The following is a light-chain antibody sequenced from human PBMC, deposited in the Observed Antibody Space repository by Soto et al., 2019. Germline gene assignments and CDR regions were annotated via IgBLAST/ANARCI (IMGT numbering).Light chain of an antibody. Sequence: QSALTQPPSASGSPGQSVTISCTGTKNDIAVYDFVSWYQHHPGKAPRLIIYEVVQRPSGVPDRFSGSKSGNTASLTVSGLQAADEADYFCKSYACSNTYVFGSGTKLTVL. CDR3: KSYACSNTYV. CDR2: EVV. J-gene: IGLJ1*01. CDR1: KNDIAVYDF. V-gene: IGLV2-8*01.